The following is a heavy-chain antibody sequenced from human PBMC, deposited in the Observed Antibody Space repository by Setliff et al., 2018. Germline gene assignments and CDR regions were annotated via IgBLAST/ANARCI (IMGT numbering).Heavy chain of an antibody. CDR3: AKKLPGVRYFDY. CDR2: ISPAGNSI. J-gene: IGHJ4*02. Sequence: GGSLRLSCAASGFTFSSYTINWVRQAPGKGLQWISAISPAGNSIYYADSVRGRFTISRDNSKNTLYLQVNRLRAEDTARYYCAKKLPGVRYFDYCGQGTLVTVSS. CDR1: GFTFSSYT. V-gene: IGHV3-23*01. D-gene: IGHD1-7*01.